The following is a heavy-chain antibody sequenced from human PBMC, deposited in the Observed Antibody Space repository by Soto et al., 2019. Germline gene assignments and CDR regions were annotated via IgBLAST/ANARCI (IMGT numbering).Heavy chain of an antibody. CDR2: IIPIFGTA. D-gene: IGHD1-26*01. V-gene: IGHV1-69*13. Sequence: ASVKVSCKASGGTYSSYAISWVRQAPGQGPEWMGGIIPIFGTANYAQKFQGRVTITADESTGTAYMELSSLRSDDTAVYYCARVSAPFIVGAHVDYWGQGTQVTGSS. CDR1: GGTYSSYA. J-gene: IGHJ4*02. CDR3: ARVSAPFIVGAHVDY.